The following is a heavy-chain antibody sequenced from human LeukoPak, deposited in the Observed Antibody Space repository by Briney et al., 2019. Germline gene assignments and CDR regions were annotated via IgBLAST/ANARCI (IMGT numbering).Heavy chain of an antibody. V-gene: IGHV4-61*02. CDR1: GGSISSGSSF. J-gene: IGHJ4*02. Sequence: SETLSLTCTVSGGSISSGSSFWTWIRQPAGKGLEWIGRIYTGGSTNYNPSLKSRVTISVDTSKNQFSLKLSSVTAADTAVYYCARDRSSGWYVVDYWGQGTLVTVSS. CDR3: ARDRSSGWYVVDY. CDR2: IYTGGST. D-gene: IGHD6-19*01.